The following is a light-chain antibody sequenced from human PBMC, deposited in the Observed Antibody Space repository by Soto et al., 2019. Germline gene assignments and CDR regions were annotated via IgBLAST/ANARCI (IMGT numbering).Light chain of an antibody. CDR1: QSVSSSY. CDR3: QQYGSSLFT. J-gene: IGKJ3*01. Sequence: EIVLAQSPGTLSLSPGERATLSCRASQSVSSSYLAWYQQKPGQAPRLLIYGASSRATSIPDRFSGSGSGTVFTLTISRLEPDYFAVYYCQQYGSSLFTFGPGTKVDIK. V-gene: IGKV3-20*01. CDR2: GAS.